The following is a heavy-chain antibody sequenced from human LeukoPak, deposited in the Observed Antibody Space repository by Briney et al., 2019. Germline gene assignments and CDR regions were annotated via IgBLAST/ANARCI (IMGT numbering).Heavy chain of an antibody. CDR2: IHPNSGGT. Sequence: ASVKVSCKAYGYTFTGYYMHWVRQAPGQGLEWMGWIHPNSGGTNYAQRFQGWVTMTRDTSISTAYMELSRLRSDDTAVYYCARGGLRFYYGSGSYYTEYFDLWGRGTLVTVSS. D-gene: IGHD3-10*01. CDR1: GYTFTGYY. V-gene: IGHV1-2*04. CDR3: ARGGLRFYYGSGSYYTEYFDL. J-gene: IGHJ2*01.